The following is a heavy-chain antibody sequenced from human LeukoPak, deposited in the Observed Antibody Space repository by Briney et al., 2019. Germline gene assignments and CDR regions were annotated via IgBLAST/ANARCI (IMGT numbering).Heavy chain of an antibody. J-gene: IGHJ4*02. CDR1: GGSISSSSYY. CDR2: IYYSGST. D-gene: IGHD2-21*01. CDR3: AREGDPAEGGGFDY. Sequence: SETLSLTCIVSGGSISSSSYYWGWIRQPPGKGLEWIGSIYYSGSTYYNPSLKSRVTISVDTSKNQFSLKLSSVTAADTAVYYCAREGDPAEGGGFDYWGQGTLVTVSS. V-gene: IGHV4-39*07.